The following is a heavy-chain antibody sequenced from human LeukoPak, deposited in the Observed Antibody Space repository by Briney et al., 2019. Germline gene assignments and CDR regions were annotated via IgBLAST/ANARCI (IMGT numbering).Heavy chain of an antibody. D-gene: IGHD3-22*01. CDR1: GFIFSNYA. Sequence: GGSLRLSCAASGFIFSNYAMSWFRQAPGKGLEWVSTITGNGGSTYYADSVWGRFTISRDNSKNTLSLQMSRLRAEDSATYYCAKHHDSSGYYEYFDYWGQGTLVTVPS. J-gene: IGHJ4*02. CDR2: ITGNGGST. CDR3: AKHHDSSGYYEYFDY. V-gene: IGHV3-23*01.